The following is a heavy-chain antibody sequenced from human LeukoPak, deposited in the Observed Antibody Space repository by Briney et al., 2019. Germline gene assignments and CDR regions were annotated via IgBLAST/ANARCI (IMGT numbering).Heavy chain of an antibody. CDR1: GGTFSSYA. D-gene: IGHD3-10*01. CDR2: IIPIFGAA. J-gene: IGHJ6*04. CDR3: ARGDSGSSHMDV. V-gene: IGHV1-69*06. Sequence: ASVKVSCKASGGTFSSYAISWVRQAPGQGLEWMGGIIPIFGAANYAQKFQGRVTITADKSTNTAYMELSSLRSEDTAVYYCARGDSGSSHMDVWGKGTTVTVSS.